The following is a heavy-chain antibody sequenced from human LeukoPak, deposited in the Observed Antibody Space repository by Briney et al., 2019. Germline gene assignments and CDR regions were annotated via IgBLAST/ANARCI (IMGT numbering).Heavy chain of an antibody. CDR1: GFTFSSYG. V-gene: IGHV3-23*01. CDR2: ISGSGGST. D-gene: IGHD3-22*01. Sequence: GGSLRLSCAASGFTFSSYGMSWVRQAPGKGLEWVSAISGSGGSTYYADSVKGRFTISRDNSKNTLYLQMNSLRAEDTAVYYCAKGFNYYDSSGTSWHPGAFDIWGQGTMVTVSS. J-gene: IGHJ3*02. CDR3: AKGFNYYDSSGTSWHPGAFDI.